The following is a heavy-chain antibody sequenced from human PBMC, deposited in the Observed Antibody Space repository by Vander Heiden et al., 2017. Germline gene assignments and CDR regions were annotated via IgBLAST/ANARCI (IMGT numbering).Heavy chain of an antibody. CDR2: VYVSGSA. Sequence: QVQLQASGPGLVKPSETLSLTCTVSGGSISSYYWSWIRQPAGKGLEWIGRVYVSGSADYNPSVRSRATMSVDASKTQFSLKLTSVTAADTAVYYCARDRSSRWDKDYFDYWGQGTLVTVSS. CDR1: GGSISSYY. D-gene: IGHD6-13*01. V-gene: IGHV4-4*07. CDR3: ARDRSSRWDKDYFDY. J-gene: IGHJ4*02.